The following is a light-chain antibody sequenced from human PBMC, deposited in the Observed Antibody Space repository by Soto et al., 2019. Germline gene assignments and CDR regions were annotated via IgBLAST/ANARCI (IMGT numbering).Light chain of an antibody. CDR1: SSDVGGYNY. CDR2: EVS. V-gene: IGLV2-8*01. J-gene: IGLJ2*01. CDR3: SSYAGSSVV. Sequence: TQPPSASGSPGQSVTISCTGTSSDVGGYNYVSWYQQHPGKAPKLMIYEVSKRPSGVPDRFSGSKSGNTASLTVSGLQAEDEADYYCSSYAGSSVVFGGGTKLTVL.